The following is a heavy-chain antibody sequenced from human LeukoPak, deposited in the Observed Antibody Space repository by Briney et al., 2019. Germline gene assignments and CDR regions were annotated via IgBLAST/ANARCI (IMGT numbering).Heavy chain of an antibody. J-gene: IGHJ5*02. Sequence: PSETLSLTCTVSDGSISTDCRSWIRQPAGNGLEWIGRIHTSGTTHYNPSLQSRVTMSVDTSKNQFSLNLNSVTAADTAVYYCARHGFGVARRLGKNWFDPWGQGTLVTVSS. CDR3: ARHGFGVARRLGKNWFDP. CDR1: DGSISTDC. D-gene: IGHD3-3*01. CDR2: IHTSGTT. V-gene: IGHV4-4*07.